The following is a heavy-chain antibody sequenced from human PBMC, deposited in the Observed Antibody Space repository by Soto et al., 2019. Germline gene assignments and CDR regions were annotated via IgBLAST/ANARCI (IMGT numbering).Heavy chain of an antibody. Sequence: SVKVSCKASGSGFVSSGIQWERQAHGQRLEWIGWIVVASGQTNYAQNFRGRVAITRDTSTATAYVELTGLTSEDTAVYFCSADRPDIGVGWWVWGQGTTVTVSS. CDR3: SADRPDIGVGWWV. D-gene: IGHD2-15*01. J-gene: IGHJ6*02. CDR1: GSGFVSSG. V-gene: IGHV1-58*02. CDR2: IVVASGQT.